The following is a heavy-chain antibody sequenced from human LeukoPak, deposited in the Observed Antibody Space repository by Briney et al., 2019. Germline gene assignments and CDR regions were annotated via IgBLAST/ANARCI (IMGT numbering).Heavy chain of an antibody. CDR1: RFTFSAYT. Sequence: PGGSLRLSCAASRFTFSAYTMNWVRQAPGKGLEWVSSISSGSSNIYYADSVKGRFTISRDNAKNSLYLQMNSLRDEDTAVYYCARGAFYFDFWGQGTLVSVSP. CDR3: ARGAFYFDF. J-gene: IGHJ4*02. CDR2: ISSGSSNI. V-gene: IGHV3-48*02.